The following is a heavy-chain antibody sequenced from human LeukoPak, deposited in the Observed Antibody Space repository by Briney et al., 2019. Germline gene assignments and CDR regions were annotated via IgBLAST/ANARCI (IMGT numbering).Heavy chain of an antibody. D-gene: IGHD3-3*01. V-gene: IGHV3-15*01. CDR3: TTAWGYDFWSGYYTNHFDY. J-gene: IGHJ4*02. Sequence: GGSLRLSCAASGFTFSNAWMSWVRQAPGKGLEWVGRIKSKTDGGTTDYAAPVKGRFTISRDDSKNTLYLQMNSLKTEDTAVYYCTTAWGYDFWSGYYTNHFDYWGQGTLVTVSS. CDR1: GFTFSNAW. CDR2: IKSKTDGGTT.